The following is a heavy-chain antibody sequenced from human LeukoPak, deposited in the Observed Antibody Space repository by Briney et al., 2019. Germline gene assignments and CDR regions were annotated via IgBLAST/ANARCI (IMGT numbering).Heavy chain of an antibody. CDR2: INAGNGNT. CDR3: ARGERRQLVGSSEKYFQH. J-gene: IGHJ1*01. V-gene: IGHV1-3*03. D-gene: IGHD6-13*01. Sequence: ASLKVSCKASGYTFSSYAMHWVRQAPGQRLEWMGWINAGNGNTKYSQEFQGRVTITRDTSASTAYMELSSLRSEDMAVYYCARGERRQLVGSSEKYFQHWGQGTLVTVSS. CDR1: GYTFSSYA.